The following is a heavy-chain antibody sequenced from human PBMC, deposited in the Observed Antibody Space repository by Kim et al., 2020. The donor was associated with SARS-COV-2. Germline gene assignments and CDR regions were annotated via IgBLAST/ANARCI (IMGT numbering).Heavy chain of an antibody. D-gene: IGHD4-17*01. CDR2: ISYDGSNK. CDR3: ARWYGGLDY. V-gene: IGHV3-30*04. Sequence: GGSLRLSCAASGFTFSSYAMHWVRQAPGKGLEWVAVISYDGSNKYYADSVKGRFTISRDNSKNTLYLQMNSLRAEDTAVYYCARWYGGLDYWGQGTLVTVSS. J-gene: IGHJ4*02. CDR1: GFTFSSYA.